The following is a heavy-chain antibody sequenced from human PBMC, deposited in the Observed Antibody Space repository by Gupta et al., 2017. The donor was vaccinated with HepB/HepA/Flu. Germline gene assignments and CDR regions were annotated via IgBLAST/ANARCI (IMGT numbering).Heavy chain of an antibody. J-gene: IGHJ5*02. CDR2: IIPIFGTA. V-gene: IGHV1-69*06. CDR1: GGTFSSYA. Sequence: QVQLVQSGAEVKKPGSSVKVSCKASGGTFSSYAISWVRQAPGQGLEWMGGIIPIFGTANYAQKFQGRVTITADKSTSTAYMELSSLRSEDTAVYYCARDRGPYWDTIFGVVNWFDPWGQGTLVTVSS. CDR3: ARDRGPYWDTIFGVVNWFDP. D-gene: IGHD3-3*01.